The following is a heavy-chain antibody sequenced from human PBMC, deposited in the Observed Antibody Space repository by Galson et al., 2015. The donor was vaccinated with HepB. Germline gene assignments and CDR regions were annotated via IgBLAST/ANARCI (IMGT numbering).Heavy chain of an antibody. Sequence: SLRLSCAASGFSFRSYWMSWVRQAPGKGLEWVANIKQDGSETYYVDSVKGRFTIFRDNAKNSLYLQMNSLRGGDTALYYCARVEHCSGVNCYGWDFIDFWDQGTMITVSS. D-gene: IGHD2-15*01. J-gene: IGHJ3*01. V-gene: IGHV3-7*03. CDR1: GFSFRSYW. CDR3: ARVEHCSGVNCYGWDFIDF. CDR2: IKQDGSET.